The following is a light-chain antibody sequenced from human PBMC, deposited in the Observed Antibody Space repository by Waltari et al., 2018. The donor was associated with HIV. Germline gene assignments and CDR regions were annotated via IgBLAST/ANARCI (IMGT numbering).Light chain of an antibody. V-gene: IGKV1-NL1*01. CDR1: QPISNS. CDR2: GTS. CDR3: QQYYSIPNT. Sequence: DVHMTQSQSSLSASLGDRVTITCRASQPISNSLAWYQQKPGKAPKPLVYGTSRLESGVPARFSGSGSGTDYTLTISSLQPEDFASYYCQQYYSIPNTFGQGTKLEIK. J-gene: IGKJ2*01.